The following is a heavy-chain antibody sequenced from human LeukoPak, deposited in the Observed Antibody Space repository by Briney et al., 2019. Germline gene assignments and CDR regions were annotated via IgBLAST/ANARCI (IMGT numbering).Heavy chain of an antibody. CDR3: ARDHYSIAAATYYFDY. CDR1: GGTFSSYA. Sequence: SVKVSCKASGGTFSSYAISWVRQAPGQGLEWMGGIIPIFGTANYAQKFQGRVTITADESTSTAYMELSSLRSEDTAVYYCARDHYSIAAATYYFDYWGQGTLVTVSS. J-gene: IGHJ4*02. D-gene: IGHD6-13*01. V-gene: IGHV1-69*13. CDR2: IIPIFGTA.